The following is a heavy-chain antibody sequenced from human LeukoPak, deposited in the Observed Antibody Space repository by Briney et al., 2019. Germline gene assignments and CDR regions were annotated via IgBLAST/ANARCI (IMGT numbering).Heavy chain of an antibody. Sequence: GGSLRLSCAASGFTFSSYAMSWVRQAPGKGLEWVSAISGSGGSTYYADSVKGRFTISRDNSKNTLYLQMNSLRAEDTAVYYCAKDLVTYYYDSSGYSFDYWGQGTLVTVSS. CDR3: AKDLVTYYYDSSGYSFDY. CDR2: ISGSGGST. CDR1: GFTFSSYA. V-gene: IGHV3-23*01. J-gene: IGHJ4*02. D-gene: IGHD3-22*01.